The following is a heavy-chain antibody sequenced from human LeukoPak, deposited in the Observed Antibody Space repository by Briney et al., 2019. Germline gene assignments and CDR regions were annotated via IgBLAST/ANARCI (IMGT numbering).Heavy chain of an antibody. Sequence: GGSLRLSCAASGFTFSSYAMSWVRQAPGKGLEWVSAISGSGGSTYYADSVKGRFTISRDNSKNTLYLQMNSLRAEDTAVYYCAKGGRDYYGSGSFPIFDYWGQGTLVTVSS. D-gene: IGHD3-10*01. CDR2: ISGSGGST. CDR1: GFTFSSYA. J-gene: IGHJ4*02. CDR3: AKGGRDYYGSGSFPIFDY. V-gene: IGHV3-23*01.